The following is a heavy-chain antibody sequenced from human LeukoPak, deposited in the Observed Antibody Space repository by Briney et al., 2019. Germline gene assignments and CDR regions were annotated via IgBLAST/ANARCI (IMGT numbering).Heavy chain of an antibody. CDR2: IKQDGSDK. Sequence: PGGSLRLSCAASGFTFSSYWMSWVRQAPGKGLEWVANIKQDGSDKYYVDSVKGRFTISRDNAKKSLYLQMNSLRAEDTAVYYCAKVRSPSITMIVVVIAHFDYWGQGTVVTVSS. D-gene: IGHD3-22*01. CDR3: AKVRSPSITMIVVVIAHFDY. J-gene: IGHJ4*02. V-gene: IGHV3-7*03. CDR1: GFTFSSYW.